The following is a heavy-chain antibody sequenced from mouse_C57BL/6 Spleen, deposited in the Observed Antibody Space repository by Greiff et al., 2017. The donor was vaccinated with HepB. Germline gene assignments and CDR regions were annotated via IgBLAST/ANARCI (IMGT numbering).Heavy chain of an antibody. CDR3: ARDHYYYGSSYATDY. CDR1: GFTFSSYA. V-gene: IGHV5-4*01. J-gene: IGHJ4*01. D-gene: IGHD1-1*01. CDR2: ISDGGSYT. Sequence: EVKLVESGGGLVKPGGSLKLSCAASGFTFSSYAMSWVRQTPEKRLEWVATISDGGSYTYYPDNVKGRFTISRDNAKNNLYLQMSHLKSEDTAMYYCARDHYYYGSSYATDYWGQGTSVTVSS.